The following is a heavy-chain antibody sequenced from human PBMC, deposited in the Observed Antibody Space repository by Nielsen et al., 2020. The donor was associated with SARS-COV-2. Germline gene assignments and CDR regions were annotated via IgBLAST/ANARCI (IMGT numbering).Heavy chain of an antibody. D-gene: IGHD5-24*01. CDR2: VFSGGST. CDR3: AKDLQDGYNSADIDY. CDR1: GLIVSNNY. V-gene: IGHV3-66*02. J-gene: IGHJ4*02. Sequence: GGSLRLSCLASGLIVSNNYMSWVRQAPGKGLEWVSVVFSGGSTYYADSVKGRFSISRDISKNTLYLQMNSLRAEDTAVYYCAKDLQDGYNSADIDYWGQGTLVTVSS.